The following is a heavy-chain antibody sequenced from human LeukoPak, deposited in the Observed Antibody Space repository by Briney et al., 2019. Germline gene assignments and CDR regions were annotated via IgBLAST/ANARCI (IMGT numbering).Heavy chain of an antibody. J-gene: IGHJ6*03. CDR2: INSDGSST. CDR3: ARDRMGHSSSKRDYYYYYMDV. Sequence: PGGSLRLSCAASGFTFSSYWMHWVRQAPGKGLVWVSRINSDGSSTSYADSVKGRFTISRDNAKNTLYLQMNSLRAEDTAVYYCARDRMGHSSSKRDYYYYYMDVWGKGTTVTVSS. CDR1: GFTFSSYW. V-gene: IGHV3-74*01. D-gene: IGHD6-6*01.